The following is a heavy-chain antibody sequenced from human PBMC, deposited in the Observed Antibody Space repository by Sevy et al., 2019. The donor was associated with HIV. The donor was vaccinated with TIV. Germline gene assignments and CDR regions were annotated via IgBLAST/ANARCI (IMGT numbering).Heavy chain of an antibody. J-gene: IGHJ4*02. D-gene: IGHD2-21*01. CDR1: GGTLNNYG. CDR2: ILPISGLV. V-gene: IGHV1-69*13. CDR3: AEDSPCGHECYFLDS. Sequence: ASVKVSCKASGGTLNNYGINWVRQAPGQGLQWMGGILPISGLVNYPQNLQSRVTITADESTGTVYMELSSLRSEVTAVYYCAEDSPCGHECYFLDSWGQGTLVTVSS.